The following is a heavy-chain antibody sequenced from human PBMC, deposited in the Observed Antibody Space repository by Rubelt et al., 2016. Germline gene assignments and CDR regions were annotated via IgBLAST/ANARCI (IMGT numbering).Heavy chain of an antibody. CDR2: INHSGTT. J-gene: IGHJ3*02. V-gene: IGHV4-34*02. D-gene: IGHD2-21*01. CDR3: GRGNVVGILDGFEI. CDR1: GGSFSGYY. Sequence: QVQLQQWGAGLLKPSETLSLTCAVFGGSFSGYYWSWIRQPPGKGLEWIGEINHSGTTNYNPSLKSRVTISVDTSKNQFSRKLSSVTASDTAVYYCGRGNVVGILDGFEIWGQGTTVTVSS.